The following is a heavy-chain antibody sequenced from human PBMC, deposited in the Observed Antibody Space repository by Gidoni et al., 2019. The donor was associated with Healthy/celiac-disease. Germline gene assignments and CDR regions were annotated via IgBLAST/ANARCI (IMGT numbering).Heavy chain of an antibody. D-gene: IGHD2-15*01. CDR3: ARLGYGSGGSCYVGWFDP. J-gene: IGHJ5*02. CDR1: GGTFSSYA. V-gene: IGHV1-69*01. Sequence: QVQLVQSGAEVKKPGSSVKVSCKASGGTFSSYAISGVRQAPGQGLEWMGGIIPIFGTANYAQKFQGRVTITADESTSTAYMEMSSLRSEDTAVYYCARLGYGSGGSCYVGWFDPWGQGTLVTVSS. CDR2: IIPIFGTA.